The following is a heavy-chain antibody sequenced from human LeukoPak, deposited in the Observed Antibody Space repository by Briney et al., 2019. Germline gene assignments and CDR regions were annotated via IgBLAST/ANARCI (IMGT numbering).Heavy chain of an antibody. CDR1: GFTFGDYA. Sequence: GRSLRLSCTASGFTFGDYAMSWVRQAPGKGLEWVGFIRSKVYGGTTESAASAKGRFTISRDDSKSIAYLQMNSLKTEDTAVYYCTRVNGGYPYYYGLDVWGKGTTVTVSS. V-gene: IGHV3-49*04. CDR3: TRVNGGYPYYYGLDV. J-gene: IGHJ6*04. CDR2: IRSKVYGGTT. D-gene: IGHD5-12*01.